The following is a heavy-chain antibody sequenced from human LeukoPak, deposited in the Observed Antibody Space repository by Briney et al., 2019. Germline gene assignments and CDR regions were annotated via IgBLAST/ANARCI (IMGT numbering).Heavy chain of an antibody. Sequence: GRSLRLSCAASGFTFSSYAIHWVRQAPGKGLEWVAVISFDGSNEYYADSVKGRFTISRDNSKNTLYLQMNRLRVEDTAVYYCARAFNPWGQGTLVTVSS. CDR2: ISFDGSNE. J-gene: IGHJ5*02. V-gene: IGHV3-30*07. CDR3: ARAFNP. CDR1: GFTFSSYA.